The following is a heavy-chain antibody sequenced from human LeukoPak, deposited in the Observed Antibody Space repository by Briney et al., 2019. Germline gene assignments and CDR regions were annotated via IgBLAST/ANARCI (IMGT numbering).Heavy chain of an antibody. J-gene: IGHJ4*02. CDR1: GFTFSSYS. V-gene: IGHV3-48*02. D-gene: IGHD1-26*01. CDR3: ARDGGLVGASGAFDY. Sequence: GGSLRLPCAASGFTFSSYSMNGVRQAPGKGLEWVSYISSSSSTIYYADSVKGRFTISRDNAKNSLYLQMNSLRDEDTAVYYCARDGGLVGASGAFDYWGQGTLVTVSS. CDR2: ISSSSSTI.